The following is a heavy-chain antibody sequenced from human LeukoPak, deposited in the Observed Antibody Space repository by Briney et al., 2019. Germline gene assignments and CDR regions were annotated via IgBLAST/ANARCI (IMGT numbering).Heavy chain of an antibody. Sequence: PGGSLRLSCTASGFTFGDYAMSWVRQAPGKGLERVGFIRSKAYGGTTEYAASVKGRFTISRDDSKSIAYLQMNSLKTEDTAVYYCTREGYSGYGFQAFDIWGQGTMVTVSS. CDR3: TREGYSGYGFQAFDI. J-gene: IGHJ3*02. CDR2: IRSKAYGGTT. CDR1: GFTFGDYA. D-gene: IGHD5-12*01. V-gene: IGHV3-49*04.